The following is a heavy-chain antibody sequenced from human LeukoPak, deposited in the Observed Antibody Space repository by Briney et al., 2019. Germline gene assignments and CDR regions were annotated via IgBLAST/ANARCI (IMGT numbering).Heavy chain of an antibody. CDR3: ARDHCGGDCYSAY. CDR1: GFTFRDYY. CDR2: ISSSGETI. V-gene: IGHV3-11*01. J-gene: IGHJ4*02. Sequence: GGSLRLSFAASGFTFRDYYMSWVRQAPGKGLEWVSYISSSGETIYNAGSVKGRFTISRDNAKNSLYLQMNSLRAEDTAVYYCARDHCGGDCYSAYWGQGTLVTVSS. D-gene: IGHD2-21*02.